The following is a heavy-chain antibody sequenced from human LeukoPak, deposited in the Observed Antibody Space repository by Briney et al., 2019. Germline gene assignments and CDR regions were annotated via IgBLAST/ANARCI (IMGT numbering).Heavy chain of an antibody. Sequence: GGSLRLSCAASGFTFSSYAMSWVRQAPGKGLEWVSSISSSSSYIYYADSVKGRFTISRDNAKNSLYLQMNSLRAEDTAVYYCARFMVRGVIDYWGQGTLVTVSS. CDR2: ISSSSSYI. CDR3: ARFMVRGVIDY. J-gene: IGHJ4*02. V-gene: IGHV3-21*01. D-gene: IGHD3-10*01. CDR1: GFTFSSYA.